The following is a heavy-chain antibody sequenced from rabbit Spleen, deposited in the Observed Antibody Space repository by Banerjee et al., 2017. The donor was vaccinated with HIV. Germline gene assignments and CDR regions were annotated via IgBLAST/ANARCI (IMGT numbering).Heavy chain of an antibody. Sequence: QSLEESGGGLVQPGGSLKLSCKASGFDFSRYGVSWVRQAPGKGLEWIGYIDPVFGSTYYASWVNGRFTISSHNAQNTLYLQLNSLTAADTATYFCVRDTWNFNLWGPGTLVTVS. CDR3: VRDTWNFNL. V-gene: IGHV1S7*01. CDR1: GFDFSRYG. CDR2: IDPVFGST. D-gene: IGHD3-1*01. J-gene: IGHJ4*01.